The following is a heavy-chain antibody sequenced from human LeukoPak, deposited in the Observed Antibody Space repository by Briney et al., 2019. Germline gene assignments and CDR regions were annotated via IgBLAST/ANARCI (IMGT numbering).Heavy chain of an antibody. J-gene: IGHJ4*02. Sequence: GGSLRLSCAASGFTFSTYGMHWVRQAPGKGLEWVAIISYDGSDKYYADSVKGRFTISRDNSKNTLYLQMNSLRAEDTAVYYCARDTVYSGSYYRLYYFDYWGQGTLVTVSS. CDR2: ISYDGSDK. CDR3: ARDTVYSGSYYRLYYFDY. V-gene: IGHV3-30*03. CDR1: GFTFSTYG. D-gene: IGHD1-26*01.